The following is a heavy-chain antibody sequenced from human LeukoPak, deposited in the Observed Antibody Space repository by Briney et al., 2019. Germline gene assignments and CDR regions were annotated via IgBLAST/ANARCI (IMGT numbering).Heavy chain of an antibody. V-gene: IGHV4-59*01. Sequence: PSETLSLTCTVSGGSLSSYYWSWIRQPPGKGLEWIGYIYYSGSTNYNPSLKSRVTISVDTSKNQFSLKLSSVTAADTAVYYCARAHVAQSDASEIWGQGTIVTVSS. CDR2: IYYSGST. J-gene: IGHJ3*02. D-gene: IGHD2-21*01. CDR1: GGSLSSYY. CDR3: ARAHVAQSDASEI.